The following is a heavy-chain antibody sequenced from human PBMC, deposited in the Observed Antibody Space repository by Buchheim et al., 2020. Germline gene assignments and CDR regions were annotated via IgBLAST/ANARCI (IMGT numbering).Heavy chain of an antibody. CDR1: GFTFSNYA. CDR3: ANPIMESTLEAY. CDR2: ISASGGST. D-gene: IGHD1-26*01. V-gene: IGHV3-23*01. J-gene: IGHJ4*02. Sequence: EVQLLESGGGLVQPGGSLRLSCAASGFTFSNYAVSWVRQAPGKGLEWVSAISASGGSTYYADSVKGRFTISRDNSKNTLFLQMNSLRAEDTAIYYCANPIMESTLEAYWGQGTL.